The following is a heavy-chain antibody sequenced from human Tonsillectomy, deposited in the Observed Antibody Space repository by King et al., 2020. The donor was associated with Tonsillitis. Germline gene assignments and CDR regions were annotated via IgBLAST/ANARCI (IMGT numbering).Heavy chain of an antibody. CDR1: GFTFRSYA. J-gene: IGHJ4*02. D-gene: IGHD2-15*01. CDR3: VREMLTGSCADY. V-gene: IGHV3-23*04. CDR2: ISGSGYKT. Sequence: VQLVESGGGLVQPGGPLRLACAASGFTFRSYALRWVRQSPVKGLQWVSAISGSGYKTYYIDSVKGRFTISSDNSKNTVSLQMNSLRAEDTGVYYCVREMLTGSCADYWGQGTLVTVSS.